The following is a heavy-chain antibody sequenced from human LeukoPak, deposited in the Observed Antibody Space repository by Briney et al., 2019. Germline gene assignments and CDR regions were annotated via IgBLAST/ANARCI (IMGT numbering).Heavy chain of an antibody. J-gene: IGHJ4*02. CDR2: INPNSGGT. V-gene: IGHV1-2*02. CDR1: GYTFTGYY. CDR3: ARGSSVVPAAMDY. D-gene: IGHD2-2*01. Sequence: GASVKVSCKASGYTFTGYYMHWVRQAPGQGLEWMGWINPNSGGTNYAQKFQGRVTMTRDTSISTAYMELSRLRSDDTAVYYCARGSSVVPAAMDYWGQGTLVTVSS.